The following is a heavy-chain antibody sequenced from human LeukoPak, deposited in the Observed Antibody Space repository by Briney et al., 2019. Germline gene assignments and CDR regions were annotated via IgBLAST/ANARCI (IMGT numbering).Heavy chain of an antibody. D-gene: IGHD6-13*01. CDR3: ATAKDSSSWYPTTVHFDY. CDR1: GGSISSISYY. Sequence: SETLSPTCTVSGGSISSISYYWGWIRQPPGKGLEWIGSIYYSGSTYYNPSLKSRVTISVDTSKNQFSLKLSSVTAADTAVYYCATAKDSSSWYPTTVHFDYWGQGTLVTVSS. CDR2: IYYSGST. J-gene: IGHJ4*02. V-gene: IGHV4-39*07.